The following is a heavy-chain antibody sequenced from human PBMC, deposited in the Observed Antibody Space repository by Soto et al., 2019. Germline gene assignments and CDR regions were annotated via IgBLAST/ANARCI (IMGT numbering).Heavy chain of an antibody. V-gene: IGHV4-30-4*01. CDR1: GRSISSGDYY. D-gene: IGHD3-3*02. CDR2: IYHSGGA. Sequence: SETLSLTCTVSGRSISSGDYYWSWMRQPPGKGLEWIGYIYHSGGAYYNPSLKSRVTISIDTSKNQFSLNLSSVAAADTAVYYCAARHFWSGPWTHTRLDSWGQGTLVTVSS. J-gene: IGHJ4*02. CDR3: AARHFWSGPWTHTRLDS.